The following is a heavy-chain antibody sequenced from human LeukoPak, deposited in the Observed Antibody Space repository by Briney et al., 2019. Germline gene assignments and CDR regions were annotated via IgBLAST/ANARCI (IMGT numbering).Heavy chain of an antibody. CDR1: GGSISSYY. V-gene: IGHV4-34*01. D-gene: IGHD6-13*01. J-gene: IGHJ4*02. CDR2: INHSGST. Sequence: SETLSLTCTVSGGSISSYYWSWIRQSPGKGLEWIGEINHSGSTNSNPSLKSRVTMSVDTSKNQFSLKLSSMTAADTAVYFCARPRYSSSWYFDSWGQGTLVTVSS. CDR3: ARPRYSSSWYFDS.